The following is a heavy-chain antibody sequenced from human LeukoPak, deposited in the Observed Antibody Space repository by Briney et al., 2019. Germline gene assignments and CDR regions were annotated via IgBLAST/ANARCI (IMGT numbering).Heavy chain of an antibody. CDR3: ARGPTLGLDI. CDR1: GYTFTAYY. J-gene: IGHJ3*02. CDR2: INPNNGYT. V-gene: IGHV1-2*02. Sequence: GASVKVSCRASGYTFTAYYIHWVRQAPGQGREWMGWINPNNGYTSLPQRFQGRVTMTSDTSIITAYMELSSLTSDDTGMYYCARGPTLGLDIWGQGTMVTVSS.